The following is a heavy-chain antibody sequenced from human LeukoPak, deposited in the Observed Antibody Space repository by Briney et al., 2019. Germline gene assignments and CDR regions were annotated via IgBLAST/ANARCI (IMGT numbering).Heavy chain of an antibody. CDR1: GGTFSSYT. CDR2: IIPIFGTA. J-gene: IGHJ4*02. CDR3: ARGGLVVVAATPAHYFDY. V-gene: IGHV1-69*13. D-gene: IGHD2-15*01. Sequence: SVNVSCKASGGTFSSYTLRWVRQAPGQGLEQMGAIIPIFGTANYAQKFQGRVTITADESTSTTYMELSSLRSEDTAVYYCARGGLVVVAATPAHYFDYWGQGTLVTVSS.